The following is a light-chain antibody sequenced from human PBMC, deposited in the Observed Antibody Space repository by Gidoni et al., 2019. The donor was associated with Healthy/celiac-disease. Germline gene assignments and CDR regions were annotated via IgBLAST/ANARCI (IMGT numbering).Light chain of an antibody. CDR3: AAWDDSLNAVV. CDR2: SNN. J-gene: IGLJ2*01. Sequence: QSVLTQPPSASGTPGQRVTIPCSGSSSHIGSNTVNWYQQLPGTAPKLLIYSNNPRPSGVPDRFSGSKSGTSASLAISGLQSEDEADYYCAAWDDSLNAVVFGGGTKLTVL. CDR1: SSHIGSNT. V-gene: IGLV1-44*01.